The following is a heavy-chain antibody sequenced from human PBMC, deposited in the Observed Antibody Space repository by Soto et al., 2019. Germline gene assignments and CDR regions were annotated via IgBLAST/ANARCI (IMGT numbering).Heavy chain of an antibody. J-gene: IGHJ4*02. V-gene: IGHV4-4*02. Sequence: QVQLQESGPGLVKPSETLSLTCTVFGDSISSPIWWSWVRQPPGKGLEWIGESYHNGNTHYNPSRKSRVTVSVDKSRNQFSWKLISVTAADTAVYYCARRGGSYDDYKINYFDSWGQGALVTVSS. CDR2: SYHNGNT. CDR3: ARRGGSYDDYKINYFDS. CDR1: GDSISSPIW. D-gene: IGHD4-17*01.